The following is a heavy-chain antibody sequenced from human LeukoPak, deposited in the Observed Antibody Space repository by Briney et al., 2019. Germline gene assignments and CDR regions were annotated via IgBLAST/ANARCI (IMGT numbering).Heavy chain of an antibody. CDR3: ARDYRAFVVVPAAPRYFDY. J-gene: IGHJ4*02. CDR2: ISSSSSTI. CDR1: GFTFSSYS. V-gene: IGHV3-48*01. Sequence: PGGSLRLSCAASGFTFSSYSMNWVRQAPGKGLKWVSYISSSSSTIYYADSVKGRFTISRDNAKTSLYLQMNSLRAEDTAVYYCARDYRAFVVVPAAPRYFDYWGQGTLVTVSS. D-gene: IGHD2-2*01.